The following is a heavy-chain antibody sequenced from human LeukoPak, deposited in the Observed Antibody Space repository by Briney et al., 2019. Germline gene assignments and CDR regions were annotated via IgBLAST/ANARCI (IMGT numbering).Heavy chain of an antibody. CDR1: GGSITTTNW. D-gene: IGHD1-26*01. J-gene: IGHJ4*02. CDR3: TRESGAFSPFGF. Sequence: SETLSLTCAVSGGSITTTNWWSWVRQPPAKGLEWIGEVHLSGATNYNPSLESRVSMSIDKSKNHLSLEVTSVTAADTAIYYCTRESGAFSPFGFWGQGTLLTVSS. CDR2: VHLSGAT. V-gene: IGHV4-4*02.